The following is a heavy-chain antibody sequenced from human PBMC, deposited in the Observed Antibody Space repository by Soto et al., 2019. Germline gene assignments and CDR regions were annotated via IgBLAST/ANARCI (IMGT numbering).Heavy chain of an antibody. CDR3: ARVVEVGEWLLSYNWFDP. CDR1: GGTFSSYA. V-gene: IGHV1-69*01. CDR2: IIPIFGTA. Sequence: QVQLVQSGAEVKKPGSSVKVSCKASGGTFSSYAISWVRQAPGQGLEWMGGIIPIFGTANYAQKFQGRVTITADESTSTAYMELSSLRSEDTAVYYCARVVEVGEWLLSYNWFDPWGQGTLVTVSS. J-gene: IGHJ5*02. D-gene: IGHD3-3*01.